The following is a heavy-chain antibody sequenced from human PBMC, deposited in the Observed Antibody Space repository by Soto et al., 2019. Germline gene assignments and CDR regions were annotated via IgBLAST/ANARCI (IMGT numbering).Heavy chain of an antibody. CDR1: GFTFSSYA. Sequence: PGGSLRLSCAASGFTFSSYAMSWVRQAPGKGLEWVSAISGSGGSTYYADSVKGRFTISRDNSKNTLYLQMNSLRAEDTAVYYCAMGYCSGGSCYEYYYYYGMDVWGQGTTVTVSS. V-gene: IGHV3-23*01. D-gene: IGHD2-15*01. CDR3: AMGYCSGGSCYEYYYYYGMDV. J-gene: IGHJ6*02. CDR2: ISGSGGST.